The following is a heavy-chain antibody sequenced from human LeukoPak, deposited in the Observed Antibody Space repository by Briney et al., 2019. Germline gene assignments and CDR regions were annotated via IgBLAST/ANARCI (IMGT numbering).Heavy chain of an antibody. D-gene: IGHD2-21*01. CDR2: IYYSGST. CDR3: ARSSFRWFDP. J-gene: IGHJ5*02. Sequence: PSETLSLTCTVSGGSISSHYWSWIRQPPGKGLEWIGYIYYSGSTNYNPSLKSRVTISVDTSKNQFSLKLSSVTAADTAVYYCARSSFRWFDPWGQGTLVTVSS. CDR1: GGSISSHY. V-gene: IGHV4-59*11.